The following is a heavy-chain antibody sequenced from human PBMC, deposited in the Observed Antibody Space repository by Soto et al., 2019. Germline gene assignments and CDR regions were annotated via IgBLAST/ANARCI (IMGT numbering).Heavy chain of an antibody. J-gene: IGHJ4*02. D-gene: IGHD3-10*01. V-gene: IGHV3-23*01. CDR3: ARTPGEYYYGRYYFGY. Sequence: EVQLLESGGGLAQTGGSLRLSCAASGFTFGSFAMTWVRQAPGKGLEWVSGISGDGGFTYYADSVKGRFTISRDNSRTTLYLQINSPRAEDTAIYYCARTPGEYYYGRYYFGYWGQGTLVTVSS. CDR2: ISGDGGFT. CDR1: GFTFGSFA.